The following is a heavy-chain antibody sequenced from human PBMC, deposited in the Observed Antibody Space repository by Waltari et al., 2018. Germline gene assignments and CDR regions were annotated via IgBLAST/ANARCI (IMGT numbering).Heavy chain of an antibody. Sequence: QVQLVHSGSELKKPGASAKVSCKASGYTFTTYAINRVRQAPGQGLELRGWIITSTGNPTYAQGFRGRFVFSLDTSVSTAYLQINNLQADDTAVYYCTREVVPAATIVVNWFDPWGQGTLVTVSS. CDR3: TREVVPAATIVVNWFDP. CDR1: GYTFTTYA. V-gene: IGHV7-4-1*02. J-gene: IGHJ5*02. D-gene: IGHD2-2*01. CDR2: IITSTGNP.